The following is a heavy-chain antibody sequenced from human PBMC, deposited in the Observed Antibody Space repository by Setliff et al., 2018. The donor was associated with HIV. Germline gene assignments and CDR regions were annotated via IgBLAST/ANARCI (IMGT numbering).Heavy chain of an antibody. V-gene: IGHV4-39*01. CDR3: ARHVPDYDFWSGSPAHYYNYYYGMDV. D-gene: IGHD3-3*01. Sequence: SETLSLTCTVSGDSMKSKSYYWGWIRQSPGKGLEWIGAVDYSGTTYYNPSLKSRLTISVDTSKNLFSLRVTSVTAADTAVYYCARHVPDYDFWSGSPAHYYNYYYGMDVWAQGTAVTVSS. J-gene: IGHJ6*02. CDR1: GDSMKSKSYY. CDR2: VDYSGTT.